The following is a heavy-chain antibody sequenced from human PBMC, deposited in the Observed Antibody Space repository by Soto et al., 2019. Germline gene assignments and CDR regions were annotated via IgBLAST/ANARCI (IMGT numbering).Heavy chain of an antibody. CDR3: ATGGSSSGRYSND. D-gene: IGHD6-6*01. CDR1: GFTFNDYA. CDR2: INWNRGNI. V-gene: IGHV3-9*01. J-gene: IGHJ4*02. Sequence: EVQLVESGGGLVQPGGSLRLSCAASGFTFNDYAMHWVRQAPGKGLDWVSGINWNRGNIGYADSVKGRFTISRDSAKNSLYLQMNILRAEGAALYYCATGGSSSGRYSNDRGQGTLVTVYS.